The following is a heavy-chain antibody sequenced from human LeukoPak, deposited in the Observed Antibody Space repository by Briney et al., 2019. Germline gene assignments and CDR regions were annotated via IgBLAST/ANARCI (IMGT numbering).Heavy chain of an antibody. CDR2: INGDGSWT. D-gene: IGHD2-2*01. CDR3: VSFYETY. CDR1: GNYW. V-gene: IGHV3-74*01. Sequence: GSLSLSCAASGNYWMHWVRQAPGKGLVWVSHINGDGSWTTYADSVKGRFTISKDNAKNTVYLQMNNLRAEDTAVYYCVSFYETYWGRGTLVTVSS. J-gene: IGHJ4*02.